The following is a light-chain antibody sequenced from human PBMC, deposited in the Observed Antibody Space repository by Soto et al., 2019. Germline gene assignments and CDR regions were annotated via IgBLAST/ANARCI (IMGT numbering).Light chain of an antibody. J-gene: IGKJ1*01. CDR2: DAS. CDR3: QQYDSYSWT. V-gene: IGKV1-5*01. CDR1: QSISGW. Sequence: DIQMTQSPSTLSASVGDRVNITCRASQSISGWLAWYQQKQGEAPKILIYDASSLESGVPSRFSGNGSGTEFTLTISSLQPDDFATYYCQQYDSYSWTFGQGTKVDIK.